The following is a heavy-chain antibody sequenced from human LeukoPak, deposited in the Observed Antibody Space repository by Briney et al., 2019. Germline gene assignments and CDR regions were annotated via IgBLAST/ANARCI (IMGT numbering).Heavy chain of an antibody. J-gene: IGHJ3*02. V-gene: IGHV3-20*04. D-gene: IGHD2-2*01. Sequence: GGSLRLSCAASAFTFDDYGMSWVRHAPGKGLEWVSGINWNSGSTVYADSVKGRFTISRDNAKNSLYLQMNSLRAEDTALYYCARVKDCSSTTCPFDIWGQGTMVTVSS. CDR3: ARVKDCSSTTCPFDI. CDR1: AFTFDDYG. CDR2: INWNSGST.